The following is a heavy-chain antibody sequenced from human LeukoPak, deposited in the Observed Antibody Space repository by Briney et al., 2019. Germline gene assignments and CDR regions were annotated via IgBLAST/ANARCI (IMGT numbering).Heavy chain of an antibody. CDR1: GYTFTSYA. CDR2: INTNTGNP. V-gene: IGHV7-4-1*02. D-gene: IGHD1-1*01. J-gene: IGHJ4*02. CDR3: ARVPRGRFASYYFDY. Sequence: ASVKVSCKASGYTFTSYAMNWVRQAPGQGLEWMGWINTNTGNPTYAQGFTGRFVFSLDTSVSTAYLQISSLKAEDTAVYYCARVPRGRFASYYFDYWGQGTLVTVSS.